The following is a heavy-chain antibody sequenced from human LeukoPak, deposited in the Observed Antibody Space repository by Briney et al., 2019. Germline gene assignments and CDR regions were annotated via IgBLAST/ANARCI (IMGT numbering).Heavy chain of an antibody. Sequence: GGSLRLACAASGFTFSNFGMSWVRQAPGKGLEWVSAIFANGVTTLYADSVKGRFIISRDNSQNRLFLQVNSLRVEDTAVYYCAKGLGGLASAPDSWGQGTLVTVSS. J-gene: IGHJ5*01. V-gene: IGHV3-23*01. CDR2: IFANGVTT. CDR1: GFTFSNFG. D-gene: IGHD6-6*01. CDR3: AKGLGGLASAPDS.